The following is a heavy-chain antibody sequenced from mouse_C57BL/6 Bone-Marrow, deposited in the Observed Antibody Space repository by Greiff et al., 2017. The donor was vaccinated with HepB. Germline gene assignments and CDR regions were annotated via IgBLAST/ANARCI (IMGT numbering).Heavy chain of an antibody. CDR1: GYTFTSYW. J-gene: IGHJ1*03. V-gene: IGHV1-61*01. CDR3: ARWILGRDGYFDV. Sequence: VQLQQPGAELVRPGSSVKLSCKASGYTFTSYWMDWVKQRPGQGLEWIGNIYPSDSETHYNQKFKDKATLTVDKSSSTAYMQLSSLTSEDSAVYNCARWILGRDGYFDVWGTGTTVTVSS. D-gene: IGHD4-1*01. CDR2: IYPSDSET.